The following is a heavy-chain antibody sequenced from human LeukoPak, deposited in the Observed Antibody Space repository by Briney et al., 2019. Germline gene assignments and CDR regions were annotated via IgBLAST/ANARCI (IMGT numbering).Heavy chain of an antibody. J-gene: IGHJ4*02. CDR2: ISGSGGST. CDR3: AKAQASTYYYDSSGYGDDY. V-gene: IGHV3-23*01. CDR1: GFTFSSYA. D-gene: IGHD3-22*01. Sequence: QPGGSLRLSCAASGFTFSSYAMSWVRQAPGKGLEWVSAISGSGGSTYYADSVKGRFTISRDNSKNTLYLQMNSLRAEDTAVYYCAKAQASTYYYDSSGYGDDYWGQGTLVTVSS.